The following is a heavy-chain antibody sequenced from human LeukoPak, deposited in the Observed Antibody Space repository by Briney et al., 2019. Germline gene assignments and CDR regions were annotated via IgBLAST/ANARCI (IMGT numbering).Heavy chain of an antibody. J-gene: IGHJ6*03. V-gene: IGHV4-39*07. Sequence: SETLSLTCTVSGGSISSNTYYWGWIRQPPGKGLEWIGSIQYSGSTNYNPSLKSRVTISVDTSKNQFSLKLSSVTAADTAVYYCARGYCSGGSCYSYYYYNYVDVWGKGTTVTVSS. D-gene: IGHD2-15*01. CDR3: ARGYCSGGSCYSYYYYNYVDV. CDR1: GGSISSNTYY. CDR2: IQYSGST.